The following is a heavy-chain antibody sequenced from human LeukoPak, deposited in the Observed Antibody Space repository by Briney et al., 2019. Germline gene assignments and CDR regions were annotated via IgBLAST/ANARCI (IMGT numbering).Heavy chain of an antibody. J-gene: IGHJ5*02. V-gene: IGHV4-59*08. Sequence: SETLSLTCTVSGGSISSYYWGWIRQPPGKGLEWIGYIYYSGSTNYNPSLKSRVTISVDTSKNQFSLKLSSVTAADTAVYYCARGGLRFLEWFHNWFDPWGQGTLVTVSS. CDR2: IYYSGST. CDR3: ARGGLRFLEWFHNWFDP. CDR1: GGSISSYY. D-gene: IGHD3-3*01.